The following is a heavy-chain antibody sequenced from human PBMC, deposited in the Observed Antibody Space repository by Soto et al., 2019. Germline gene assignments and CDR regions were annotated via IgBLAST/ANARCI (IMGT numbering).Heavy chain of an antibody. D-gene: IGHD3-10*01. CDR3: ARASYGSGNYYAPYYFYAMDV. Sequence: SETLSLTCDVSGASISSYYWSWIRQPPGKGLEWIGYIYYSGNTNYNPSLKSRVTMSVDTSKNQFSLNLTSVTAADTAVYFCARASYGSGNYYAPYYFYAMDVWGHGTTVTVPS. V-gene: IGHV4-59*01. CDR1: GASISSYY. CDR2: IYYSGNT. J-gene: IGHJ6*02.